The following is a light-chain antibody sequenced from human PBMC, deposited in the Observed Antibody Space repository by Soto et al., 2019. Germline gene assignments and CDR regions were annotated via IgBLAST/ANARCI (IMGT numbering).Light chain of an antibody. CDR1: SSVVGSYNL. Sequence: QSAVTQPASVAAAPGQSITISCICSSSVVGSYNLFSWYQQHPGKVPKLMIFEVTKRPSGVSNRVSGSKSGNTGSLTISGPQAEDEADYYCCSFAGSGTYVVFGGGTKLTVL. V-gene: IGLV2-23*02. CDR3: CSFAGSGTYVV. CDR2: EVT. J-gene: IGLJ2*01.